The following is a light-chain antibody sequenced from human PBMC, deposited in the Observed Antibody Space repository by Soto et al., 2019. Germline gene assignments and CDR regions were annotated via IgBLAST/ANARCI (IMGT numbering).Light chain of an antibody. Sequence: DIQMTQSPSSLSASVGDRVNITCRASQGISNYLAWYQQKPGNAPKLLIYAASTLQSGVSSRFSGSGSGTDFTLTISSLQPEDVATYYCQKYNSAPLTFGGGTKVEIK. J-gene: IGKJ4*01. CDR2: AAS. CDR3: QKYNSAPLT. CDR1: QGISNY. V-gene: IGKV1-27*01.